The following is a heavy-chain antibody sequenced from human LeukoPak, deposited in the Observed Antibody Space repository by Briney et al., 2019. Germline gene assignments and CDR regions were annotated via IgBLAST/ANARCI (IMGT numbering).Heavy chain of an antibody. V-gene: IGHV1-2*02. J-gene: IGHJ5*02. D-gene: IGHD3-10*01. Sequence: ASVKVSCKASGYTFTGYYMHWVRQAPGQGLEWMGWINPNSGGTNYAQKFQGRVTMTMDRDIGTASMELSRLRPDDADVASCARTYYYGSGSYRSAPFARWGQRTLVTVSS. CDR1: GYTFTGYY. CDR2: INPNSGGT. CDR3: ARTYYYGSGSYRSAPFAR.